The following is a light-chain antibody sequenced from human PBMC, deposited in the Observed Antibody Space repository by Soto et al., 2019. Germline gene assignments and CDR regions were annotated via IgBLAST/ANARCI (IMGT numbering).Light chain of an antibody. CDR2: YDD. Sequence: QAVVTQPPSVSEAPWQRVTISCSGSSSNIGNNPVNWYQQLPGKAPTLLIYYDDLMASGVSGRFSGSKSGTSASLAIVGLRSADEADYYCSAWDDTVDAYVFGTGTKVTV. J-gene: IGLJ1*01. CDR1: SSNIGNNP. V-gene: IGLV1-36*01. CDR3: SAWDDTVDAYV.